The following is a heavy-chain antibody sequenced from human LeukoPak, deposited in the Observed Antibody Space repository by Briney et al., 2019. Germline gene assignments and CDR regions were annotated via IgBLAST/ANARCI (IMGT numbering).Heavy chain of an antibody. J-gene: IGHJ5*02. CDR1: GFTFSSYE. V-gene: IGHV3-48*03. Sequence: GGSLRLSCAASGFTFSSYEMNWVRQAPGKGLEWVSYITGSGSNKYYADSVKGRFTISRDNAKNSLYLEMNSLRVEDTAVYYCERDRSGWYRWFDPWGQGTLVTVSS. CDR2: ITGSGSNK. D-gene: IGHD6-19*01. CDR3: ERDRSGWYRWFDP.